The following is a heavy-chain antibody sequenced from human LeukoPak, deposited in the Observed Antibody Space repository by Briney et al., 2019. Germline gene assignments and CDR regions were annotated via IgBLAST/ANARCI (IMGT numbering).Heavy chain of an antibody. CDR1: GYTFTCYY. CDR2: INPNSGGT. CDR3: ARDSPQYSSSNYFDY. Sequence: ASVKVSCKASGYTFTCYYMHWVRQAPGQGLEWMGWINPNSGGTNYAQKFQGWVTMTRDTSISTAYMELSRLRSDDTAVYYCARDSPQYSSSNYFDYWGQGTLVTVSS. J-gene: IGHJ4*02. V-gene: IGHV1-2*04. D-gene: IGHD6-6*01.